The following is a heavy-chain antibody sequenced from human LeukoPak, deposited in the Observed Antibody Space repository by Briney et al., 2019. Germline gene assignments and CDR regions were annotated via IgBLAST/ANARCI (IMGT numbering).Heavy chain of an antibody. CDR3: AKDREAYGSGSYGDY. J-gene: IGHJ4*02. V-gene: IGHV3-23*01. CDR2: ISGSGGST. CDR1: GFTFSSYA. D-gene: IGHD3-10*01. Sequence: GGSLRLSCAASGFTFSSYAMSRVRQAPGKGLEWVSAISGSGGSTYYADSVKGRFTISRDNSKNTLYLQMNSLRAEDTAVYYCAKDREAYGSGSYGDYWGQGTLVTVSS.